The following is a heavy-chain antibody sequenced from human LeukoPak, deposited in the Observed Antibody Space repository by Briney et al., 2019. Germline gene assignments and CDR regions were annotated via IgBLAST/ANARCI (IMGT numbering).Heavy chain of an antibody. D-gene: IGHD4-11*01. J-gene: IGHJ4*02. V-gene: IGHV4-30-4*01. CDR1: GGSISIGDYS. Sequence: SETLSLTCTVSGGSISIGDYSWTWIRQTPGQGLEWIGNIYNTGSTHFNPSLRSRLSLSLDTSKNQFSLKLNSVTAADTAVYYCARGYSDYSLGYWGQGSLAIVSS. CDR2: IYNTGST. CDR3: ARGYSDYSLGY.